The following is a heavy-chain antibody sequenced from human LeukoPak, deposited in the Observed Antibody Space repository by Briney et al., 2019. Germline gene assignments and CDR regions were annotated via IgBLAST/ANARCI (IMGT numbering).Heavy chain of an antibody. V-gene: IGHV4-61*01. CDR1: GGSVSSGSYY. CDR3: ARDPMAVAATLDAFDI. Sequence: SETLSLTCTVSGGSVSSGSYYWSWIRQPPGKGLEWLGYIYYSGSTNYNPSLKSRVTISVDTSKNQFSLKLSSVTAADTAVYYCARDPMAVAATLDAFDIWGQGTMVTVSS. J-gene: IGHJ3*02. CDR2: IYYSGST. D-gene: IGHD2-15*01.